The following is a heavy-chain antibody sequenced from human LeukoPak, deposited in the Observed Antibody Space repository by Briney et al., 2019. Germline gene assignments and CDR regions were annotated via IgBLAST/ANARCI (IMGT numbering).Heavy chain of an antibody. Sequence: PGRSLRLSCAASGFTFSSYAMHWVRQAPGKGLEWVAVISYDGSNKYYADSVKGRFTISRDNSKNTLYLQMNSLRAEDTAVYYCAKEDPQQSWWEPQRGYYFDYWGQGTLVTVSS. CDR1: GFTFSSYA. CDR3: AKEDPQQSWWEPQRGYYFDY. D-gene: IGHD1-26*01. CDR2: ISYDGSNK. V-gene: IGHV3-30-3*01. J-gene: IGHJ4*02.